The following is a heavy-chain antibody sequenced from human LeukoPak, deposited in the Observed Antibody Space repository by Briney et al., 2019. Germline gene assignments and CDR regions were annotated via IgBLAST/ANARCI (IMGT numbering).Heavy chain of an antibody. Sequence: GGSLSLSCAASGFPFSNYAMSWVRQAPGKGLEWVSTISGSGGNTYYADSVKGRFTISRDNSKNTLYLQMTSLRAEDTAVYYCAREGVYYDSSGYYRPFDYWGQGTLVTVSS. CDR3: AREGVYYDSSGYYRPFDY. V-gene: IGHV3-23*01. CDR2: ISGSGGNT. D-gene: IGHD3-22*01. CDR1: GFPFSNYA. J-gene: IGHJ4*02.